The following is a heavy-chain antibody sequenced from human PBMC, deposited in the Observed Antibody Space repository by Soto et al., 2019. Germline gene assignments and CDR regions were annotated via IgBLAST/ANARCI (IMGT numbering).Heavy chain of an antibody. CDR1: DGSISSGAYS. CDR2: IYNSGSTYDT. V-gene: IGHV4-30-4*01. Sequence: QVQLQESGPRLVKPSQTLSLTCTVSDGSISSGAYSWSWIRQTPEKGLQWIGHIYNSGSTYDTYNIPSLNSRLTRSIDMSENQFSLNLNAVTAADTAVYYWARGPSGDKVDYWGQGTLVTVSS. CDR3: ARGPSGDKVDY. D-gene: IGHD7-27*01. J-gene: IGHJ4*02.